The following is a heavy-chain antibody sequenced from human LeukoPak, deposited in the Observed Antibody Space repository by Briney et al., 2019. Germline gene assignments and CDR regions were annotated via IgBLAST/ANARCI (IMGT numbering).Heavy chain of an antibody. CDR2: IYYSGST. CDR1: GGSISSSSYY. J-gene: IGHJ4*02. Sequence: SQTLSLTCTVSGGSISSSSYYWGWVRQPPGKGLEWIGSIYYSGSTYYNPSLKSRVTISVDTSKNQFSLKLSSVTAADTAVYYCARQIVGATWYFDYWGQGTLVTVSS. CDR3: ARQIVGATWYFDY. V-gene: IGHV4-39*01. D-gene: IGHD1-26*01.